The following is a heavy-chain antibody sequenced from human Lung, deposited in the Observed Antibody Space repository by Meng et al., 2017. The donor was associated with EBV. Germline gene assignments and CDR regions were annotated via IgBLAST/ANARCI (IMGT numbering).Heavy chain of an antibody. J-gene: IGHJ5*02. CDR3: AREYSSSSGLPGP. V-gene: IGHV4-30-4*08. CDR2: IYDSGST. D-gene: IGHD6-6*01. CDR1: GGSIRFGDYY. Sequence: QVSLQEWGPGLWKPAHTLSLTCTVSGGSIRFGDYYWSWIRQPPGKGLEWIGYIYDSGSTSYNPSLMSRVTISVDTSRNQFSLKLTSVTAADTAVYYCAREYSSSSGLPGPWGQGTLVTVSS.